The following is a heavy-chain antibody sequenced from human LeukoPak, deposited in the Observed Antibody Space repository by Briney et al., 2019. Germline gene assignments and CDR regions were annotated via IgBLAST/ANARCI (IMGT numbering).Heavy chain of an antibody. CDR3: ARVMGSRPYLKQQLAY. D-gene: IGHD6-13*01. Sequence: ASVKVSCKASGYTFTSYDINWVRQATGQGPEWMGWMNPNSGNTGYAQKFQGRVTMTRNTSISTAYMELSSLRSEDTAVYYCARVMGSRPYLKQQLAYWGQGTLVTVSS. CDR2: MNPNSGNT. V-gene: IGHV1-8*01. J-gene: IGHJ4*02. CDR1: GYTFTSYD.